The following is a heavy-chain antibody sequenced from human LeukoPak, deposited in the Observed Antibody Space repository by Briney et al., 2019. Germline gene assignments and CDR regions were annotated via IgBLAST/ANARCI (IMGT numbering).Heavy chain of an antibody. V-gene: IGHV4-59*01. CDR3: ARGRVRRDYYGSGSYPRAWFDP. J-gene: IGHJ5*02. CDR2: IYYSGST. Sequence: SETLSLTCTVSGGSISSYYWSWIRQPPGKGLEWIGYIYYSGSTNYNPSLKSRVTISVDTSKNQFSLKLSSVTAADTAMYYCARGRVRRDYYGSGSYPRAWFDPWGQGTLVTVSS. D-gene: IGHD3-10*01. CDR1: GGSISSYY.